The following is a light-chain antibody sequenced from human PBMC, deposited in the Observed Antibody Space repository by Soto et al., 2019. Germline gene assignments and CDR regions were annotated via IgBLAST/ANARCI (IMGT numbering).Light chain of an antibody. CDR3: QQYGSSPWT. CDR2: GAS. J-gene: IGKJ1*01. Sequence: EIVLTQSPGTLSLSPGERATLSCRASQSVSSTYLAWYQQKPGLAPRLLIYGASSRATGIPDRFSGSGSGTDFTLTISRLEPEDFAVYYCQQYGSSPWTFGQGTKG. V-gene: IGKV3-20*01. CDR1: QSVSSTY.